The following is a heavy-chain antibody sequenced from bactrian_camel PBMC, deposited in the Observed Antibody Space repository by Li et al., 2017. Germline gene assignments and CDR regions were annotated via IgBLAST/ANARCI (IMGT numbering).Heavy chain of an antibody. CDR2: ISSTGTT. J-gene: IGHJ4*01. V-gene: IGHV3S53*01. CDR1: GYTYGTCN. CDR3: AADPTTYDCASTSWAY. Sequence: QVQLVESGGGSVQTGGSLRLSCSGYTYGTCNIGWYRQAPEKERDLVSSISSTGTTTYANSVKGRFTISRDKAKNTVYPQMNNLKVEDTGRYYCAADPTTYDCASTSWAYWGQGTQVTVS. D-gene: IGHD2*01.